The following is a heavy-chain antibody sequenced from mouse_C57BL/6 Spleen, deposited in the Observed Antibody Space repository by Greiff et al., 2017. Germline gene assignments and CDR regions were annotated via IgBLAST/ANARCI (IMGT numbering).Heavy chain of an antibody. CDR1: GYSITSGYY. CDR3: AREMGLFDY. D-gene: IGHD2-3*01. J-gene: IGHJ2*01. Sequence: EVKLMESGPGLVKPSQSLSLTCSVTGYSITSGYYWNWIRQFPGNKLEWMGYISYDGSNNYNPSLKNRISITRDTSKNQFFLKLNSVTTEDTATYYCAREMGLFDYWGQGTTLTVSS. CDR2: ISYDGSN. V-gene: IGHV3-6*01.